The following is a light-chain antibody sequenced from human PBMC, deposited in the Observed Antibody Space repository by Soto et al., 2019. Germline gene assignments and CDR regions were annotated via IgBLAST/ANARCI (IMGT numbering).Light chain of an antibody. Sequence: EMVMTQSPASLSVSAGERAILSCRASQGVGNNLVWYQHKPGQAPRLLIYDASSRATGIPDRFSGSGSGTEFTLTISSLQPDDFATYYCQQYNSYWTFGQGTKVDIK. J-gene: IGKJ1*01. CDR2: DAS. CDR1: QGVGNN. CDR3: QQYNSYWT. V-gene: IGKV3D-15*01.